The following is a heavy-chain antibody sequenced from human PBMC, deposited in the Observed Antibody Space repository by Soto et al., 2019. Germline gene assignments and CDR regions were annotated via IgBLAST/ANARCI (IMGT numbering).Heavy chain of an antibody. V-gene: IGHV3-33*01. CDR2: IWYDGSNK. D-gene: IGHD4-4*01. J-gene: IGHJ6*02. CDR1: GFTFTSFG. Sequence: TGGSLRLSCAASGFTFTSFGMHWVRQAPGKGLEWVAVIWYDGSNKHYADSVKGRFTISRDNTKNTLYLQMSSLRADDTAVYYCARVQSGSNYGYYYYAMDVWGQGTTVTVSS. CDR3: ARVQSGSNYGYYYYAMDV.